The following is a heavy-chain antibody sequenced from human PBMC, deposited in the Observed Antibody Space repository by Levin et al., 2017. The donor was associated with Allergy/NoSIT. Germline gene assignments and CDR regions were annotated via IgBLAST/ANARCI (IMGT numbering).Heavy chain of an antibody. CDR2: IYDDGRT. J-gene: IGHJ4*02. CDR3: AGGRRVGAPDY. Sequence: SCAASGFIISTNYMTWVRQAPGKGLEWVSIIYDDGRTWYADSVQGRFTISRDNPKNTLYLHMNSLRAEDTALYYCAGGRRVGAPDYWGQGTLVTVSS. D-gene: IGHD1-26*01. V-gene: IGHV3-53*01. CDR1: GFIISTNY.